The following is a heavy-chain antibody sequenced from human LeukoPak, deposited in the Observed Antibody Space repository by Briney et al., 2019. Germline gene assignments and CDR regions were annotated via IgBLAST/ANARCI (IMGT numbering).Heavy chain of an antibody. Sequence: GASVKVSCKASGYTFTGYYMHWVRQAPGQGLEWMGRINPNSGGTNYAQKFQGRVTMTRDTSISTAYMELSRLRSDDTAVYYCALIAVAGHGLGYWGQGTLVTVSS. CDR1: GYTFTGYY. CDR3: ALIAVAGHGLGY. CDR2: INPNSGGT. J-gene: IGHJ4*02. D-gene: IGHD6-19*01. V-gene: IGHV1-2*06.